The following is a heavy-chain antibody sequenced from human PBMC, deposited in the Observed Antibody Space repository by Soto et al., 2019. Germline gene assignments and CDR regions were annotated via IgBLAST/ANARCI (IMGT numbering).Heavy chain of an antibody. CDR3: ARVERNYYDSSGYNDASDI. CDR2: IIPIFGTA. Sequence: SVKVSCKASGGTFSSYAISWVRQAPGQGLEWMGGIIPIFGTANYAQKFQGRVTITADESTSTAYMELSSLRSEDTAVYYCARVERNYYDSSGYNDASDIWGQGTMVTVSS. V-gene: IGHV1-69*13. J-gene: IGHJ3*02. CDR1: GGTFSSYA. D-gene: IGHD3-22*01.